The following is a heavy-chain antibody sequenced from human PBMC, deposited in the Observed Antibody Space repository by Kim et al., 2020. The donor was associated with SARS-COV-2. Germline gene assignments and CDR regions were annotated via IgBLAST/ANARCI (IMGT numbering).Heavy chain of an antibody. CDR3: ENGATGYAYGHGAFD. D-gene: IGHD5-12*01. V-gene: IGHV3-43*01. CDR1: GFTFGNDS. J-gene: IGHJ4*01. Sequence: GGSLRLSCAASGFTFGNDSMSWVRQAPGKGLEWVSLINSDGGSYYADYAVSGLFIFTSDNNKTSELLQMNIQSTETTVLYYCENGATGYAYGHGAFD. CDR2: INSDGGSY.